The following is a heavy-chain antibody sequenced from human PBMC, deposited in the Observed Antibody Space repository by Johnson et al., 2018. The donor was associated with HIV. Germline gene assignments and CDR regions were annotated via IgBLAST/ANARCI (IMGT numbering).Heavy chain of an antibody. D-gene: IGHD6-19*01. CDR2: IRYDGSNK. CDR1: GFTFRSFA. J-gene: IGHJ3*02. CDR3: ARGVTVAGTKGQSAFDI. Sequence: QVQLVESGGGLVQPGGSLRLSCAASGFTFRSFAMHWVRQAPGKGLEWVAFIRYDGSNKYYADSVKGRFTIPRDNSKNTLYLQMNSLGAEDTAVYYSARGVTVAGTKGQSAFDIWGQGTMVTVSS. V-gene: IGHV3-30*02.